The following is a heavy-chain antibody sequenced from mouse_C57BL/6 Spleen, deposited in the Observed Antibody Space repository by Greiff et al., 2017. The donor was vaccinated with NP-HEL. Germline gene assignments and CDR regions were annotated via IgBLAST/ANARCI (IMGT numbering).Heavy chain of an antibody. Sequence: QVQLQQPGAELVMPGASVKLSCKASGYTFTSYWMHWVKQRPGQGLEWIGEIDPSDSYPTYNPKFKGKSTLTVDKSSSTAYMQLSSLTSEDSAVYYCAVTTVVHYYAMDYWGQGTSVTVSS. D-gene: IGHD1-1*01. V-gene: IGHV1-69*01. CDR2: IDPSDSYP. CDR1: GYTFTSYW. CDR3: AVTTVVHYYAMDY. J-gene: IGHJ4*01.